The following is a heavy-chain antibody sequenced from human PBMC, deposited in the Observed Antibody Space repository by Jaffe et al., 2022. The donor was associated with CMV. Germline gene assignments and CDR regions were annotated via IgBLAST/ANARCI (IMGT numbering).Heavy chain of an antibody. J-gene: IGHJ6*03. CDR2: IYYSGST. CDR1: GGSISSSSYY. D-gene: IGHD3-16*01. V-gene: IGHV4-39*01. Sequence: QLQLQESGPGLVKPSETLSLTCTVSGGSISSSSYYWGWIRQPPGKGLEWIGSIYYSGSTYYNPSLKSRVTISVDTSKNQFSLKLSSVTAADTAVYYCARGVGGLGYYYYYMDVWGKGTTVTVSS. CDR3: ARGVGGLGYYYYYMDV.